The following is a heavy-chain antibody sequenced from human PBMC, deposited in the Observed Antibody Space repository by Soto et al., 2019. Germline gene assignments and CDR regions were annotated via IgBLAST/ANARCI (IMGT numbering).Heavy chain of an antibody. Sequence: GGSLRLSCAASGFTFSSDWMSCVRQAPGKGLEWVANIKQDGSEKYYVDSVKGRFTISRDNAKNSLFLQMNSLRVDDTAVYYCARTGDGHHDFLDSWGQGALVTVS. J-gene: IGHJ4*02. V-gene: IGHV3-7*01. CDR3: ARTGDGHHDFLDS. CDR2: IKQDGSEK. CDR1: GFTFSSDW. D-gene: IGHD1-1*01.